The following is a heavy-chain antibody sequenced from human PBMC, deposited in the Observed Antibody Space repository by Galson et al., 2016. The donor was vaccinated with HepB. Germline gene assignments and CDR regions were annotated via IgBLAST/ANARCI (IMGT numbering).Heavy chain of an antibody. CDR1: GFTFSHYT. CDR3: ARAVGYRSDWFGWLDP. CDR2: ISYDGTTK. D-gene: IGHD6-13*01. J-gene: IGHJ5*02. Sequence: SLRLSCAASGFTFSHYTMHWVRQAPGKGLEWMALISYDGTTKLFADSVKGRVTVSRDNPKNTLYLEMNSVRPEDTGVYYCARAVGYRSDWFGWLDPWGQGTLVTVSS. V-gene: IGHV3-30-3*01.